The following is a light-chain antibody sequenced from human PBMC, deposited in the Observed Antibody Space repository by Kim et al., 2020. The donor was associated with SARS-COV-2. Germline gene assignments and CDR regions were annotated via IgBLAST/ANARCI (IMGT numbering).Light chain of an antibody. CDR1: SSDVGGFDY. J-gene: IGLJ1*01. V-gene: IGLV2-14*03. CDR3: NSYTTNNTPYV. CDR2: DVS. Sequence: QSITISCTGTSSDVGGFDYVSWYQQYPDKAPKLIIYDVSKRPSGVSGRFSGSRSGNTASLTISGLQAEDEAHYYCNSYTTNNTPYVFGTGTKVTVL.